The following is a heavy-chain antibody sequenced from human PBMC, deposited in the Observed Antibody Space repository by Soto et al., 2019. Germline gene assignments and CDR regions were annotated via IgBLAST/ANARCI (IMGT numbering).Heavy chain of an antibody. J-gene: IGHJ4*02. CDR3: NRGSECDFWSGYL. Sequence: QERLVQSGAEVRKPGSSVKVSCKVTAGTSTRYAINWVRQAPGQGLEWMGGIVPMFGTSKYAQKFQGRVTITADTSTKIAYMELRSLRSADTAVYYCNRGSECDFWSGYLWGQGALVSVSS. CDR1: AGTSTRYA. D-gene: IGHD3-3*01. CDR2: IVPMFGTS. V-gene: IGHV1-69*06.